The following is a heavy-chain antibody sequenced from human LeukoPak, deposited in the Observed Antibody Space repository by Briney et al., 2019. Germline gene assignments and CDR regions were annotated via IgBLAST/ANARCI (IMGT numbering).Heavy chain of an antibody. V-gene: IGHV5-51*01. Sequence: GESLKISCKGSGYSFSNFWIGWVRQMPGKGLEWMGIIYPGDSDTRYSPSFQGQVAFSVDKSISTAYLQWSSLKASDTAMYYCARQGSRYSSGWDSWGQGTPVTVSS. CDR2: IYPGDSDT. CDR3: ARQGSRYSSGWDS. CDR1: GYSFSNFW. D-gene: IGHD6-19*01. J-gene: IGHJ4*02.